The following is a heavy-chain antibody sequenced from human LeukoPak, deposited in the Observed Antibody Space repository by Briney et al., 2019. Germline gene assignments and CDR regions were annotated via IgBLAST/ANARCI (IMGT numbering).Heavy chain of an antibody. CDR3: ARLSRRGYSYGYGR. Sequence: SETLSLTCAVYGGSFSGYYWSWIRQPPGKGLEWIGEINHSGSTNYNPSPKSRVTISVDTSKNQFSLKLSSVTAADTAVYYCARLSRRGYSYGYGRWGQGTLVTVSS. V-gene: IGHV4-34*01. CDR2: INHSGST. CDR1: GGSFSGYY. D-gene: IGHD5-18*01. J-gene: IGHJ4*02.